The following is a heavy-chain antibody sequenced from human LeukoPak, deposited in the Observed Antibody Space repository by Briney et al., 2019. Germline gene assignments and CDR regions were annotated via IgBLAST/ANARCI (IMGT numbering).Heavy chain of an antibody. V-gene: IGHV3-7*03. CDR2: IKEDGSVK. J-gene: IGHJ4*02. D-gene: IGHD6-19*01. CDR3: ARDSTWLLDY. Sequence: GGSLRLSCTASGFTFSSRWMTWVRQPPGKGLEWVANIKEDGSVKYYVDSVKGRFTISRDNTKNVLYLQMNSLRADDTAVYFCARDSTWLLDYWGQGTLITVSS. CDR1: GFTFSSRW.